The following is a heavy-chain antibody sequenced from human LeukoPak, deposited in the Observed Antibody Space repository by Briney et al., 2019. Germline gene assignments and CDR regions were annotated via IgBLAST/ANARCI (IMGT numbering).Heavy chain of an antibody. J-gene: IGHJ5*02. CDR3: ASITIFGVAPRGWFDP. D-gene: IGHD3-3*01. Sequence: SETLSLTCAVSGGSISSGGYSWSWIRQPPGKGLEWIGYIYHSGSTYYNPSLKSRVTISVDRSKNQFSLKLSSVTAADTAVYYCASITIFGVAPRGWFDPWGQGTLVTVSS. V-gene: IGHV4-30-2*01. CDR1: GGSISSGGYS. CDR2: IYHSGST.